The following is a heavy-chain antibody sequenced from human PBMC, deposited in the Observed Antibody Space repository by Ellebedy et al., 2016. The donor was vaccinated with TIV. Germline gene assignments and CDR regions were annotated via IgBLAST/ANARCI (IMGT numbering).Heavy chain of an antibody. D-gene: IGHD4-23*01. Sequence: MPSETLSLTCTVSGGSISSSYWSWIRQPAGKGLEWIGRFYTSGSPNYNPSLESRVTMSIDTSKNQFSLKLSSVTAADTAVYYCAAYYGGRFDYWGQGTLVTVSS. CDR3: AAYYGGRFDY. CDR2: FYTSGSP. V-gene: IGHV4-4*07. CDR1: GGSISSSY. J-gene: IGHJ4*02.